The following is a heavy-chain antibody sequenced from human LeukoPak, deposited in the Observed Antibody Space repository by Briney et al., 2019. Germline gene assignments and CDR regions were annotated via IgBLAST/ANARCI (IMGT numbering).Heavy chain of an antibody. CDR3: ANSIAARRKYFDL. CDR1: GGSFSGYY. J-gene: IGHJ2*01. V-gene: IGHV4-34*01. Sequence: PSETLSLTCAVYGGSFSGYYWSWIRQPPGKGLEWIGEINHSGSTNYNPSLNSRVTISVDTSKNQFSLKLSSVTAADTAVYYCANSIAARRKYFDLWGRGTLVTVSS. D-gene: IGHD6-6*01. CDR2: INHSGST.